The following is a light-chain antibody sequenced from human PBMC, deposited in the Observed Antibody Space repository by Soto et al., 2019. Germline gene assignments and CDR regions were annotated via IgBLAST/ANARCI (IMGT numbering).Light chain of an antibody. CDR2: GAS. J-gene: IGKJ4*01. V-gene: IGKV3-15*01. CDR1: QTVSSK. Sequence: EVVLSRSPANLSSSPGERATLSCRASQTVSSKLAWYQHKPGQAPRLLIYGASTRATGIPVRFSGSGSGTEFTLTITSLQSEDFAVYYCQEYNNWRPITFGGGTKDDIK. CDR3: QEYNNWRPIT.